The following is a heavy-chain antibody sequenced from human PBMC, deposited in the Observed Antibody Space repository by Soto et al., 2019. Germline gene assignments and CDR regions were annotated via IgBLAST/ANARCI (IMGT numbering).Heavy chain of an antibody. CDR1: GFTFTTYG. CDR2: ISYDGSNK. CDR3: AKDRGYCSSPIWFNIRAFDY. Sequence: GGSLRLSCAASGFTFTTYGMNWVRQAPGKGLEWVAVISYDGSNKLYADSVRGRFAISRDNSKNTLYLQMDSLRPEDTAVYYCAKDRGYCSSPIWFNIRAFDYWGQGAPVTVSS. D-gene: IGHD2-2*01. J-gene: IGHJ4*02. V-gene: IGHV3-30*18.